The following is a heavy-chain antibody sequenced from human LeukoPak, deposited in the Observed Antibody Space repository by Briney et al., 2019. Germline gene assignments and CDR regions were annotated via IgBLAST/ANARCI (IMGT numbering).Heavy chain of an antibody. V-gene: IGHV3-30*15. J-gene: IGHJ4*02. D-gene: IGHD6-13*01. CDR3: ARAQGVAAVWYYFDY. Sequence: YDGSNKYYADSVKGRFTISRDNSKNTLYLQMSSLGAEDTAVFYCARAQGVAAVWYYFDYWGQGTLVTVSS. CDR2: YDGSNK.